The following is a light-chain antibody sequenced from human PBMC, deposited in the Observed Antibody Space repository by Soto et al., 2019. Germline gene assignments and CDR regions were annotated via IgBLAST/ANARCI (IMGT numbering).Light chain of an antibody. Sequence: EIVLTQSPGTLSLSPGERATLSCRASQSVNSIYLAWYQQKPGQAPRLLIYGSSSRATGIPDRFSGSGSGTHFTLTISRLEPEDFALYYCQQYGGSPRTFGQGTTVEL. CDR1: QSVNSIY. CDR2: GSS. CDR3: QQYGGSPRT. V-gene: IGKV3-20*01. J-gene: IGKJ1*01.